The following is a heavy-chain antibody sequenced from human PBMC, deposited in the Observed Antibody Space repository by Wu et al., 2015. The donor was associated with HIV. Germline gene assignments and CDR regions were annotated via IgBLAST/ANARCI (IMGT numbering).Heavy chain of an antibody. V-gene: IGHV1-69*12. Sequence: QVQLVQSGAEVKKPGSSVKVSCKASGGTFSNYAISWVRQAPGQGLEWMGGIIPMFGTPNYAQKFQGRVTITADESTTAAYMELSSLRSEDTAVYYCARGSTYSCSTTVCPGGYYYIDVVGTKGPRSPSP. CDR1: GGTFSNYA. J-gene: IGHJ6*03. D-gene: IGHD2-2*01. CDR3: ARGSTYSCSTTVCPGGYYYIDV. CDR2: IIPMFGTP.